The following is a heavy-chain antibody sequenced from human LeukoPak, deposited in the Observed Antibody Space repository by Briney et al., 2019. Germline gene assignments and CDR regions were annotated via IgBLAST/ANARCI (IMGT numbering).Heavy chain of an antibody. V-gene: IGHV4-38-2*02. CDR3: ARGTYYYDSSGYYVAGSSPGALDY. D-gene: IGHD3-22*01. CDR2: IYHSGST. Sequence: PSETLSLTCTVSGYSISSGYYWGWIRQPPGKGLEWIGSIYHSGSTYYNPSLKSRVTISVDTSKNQFSLKLSSVTAADTAVYYCARGTYYYDSSGYYVAGSSPGALDYWGQGTLVTVSS. J-gene: IGHJ4*02. CDR1: GYSISSGYY.